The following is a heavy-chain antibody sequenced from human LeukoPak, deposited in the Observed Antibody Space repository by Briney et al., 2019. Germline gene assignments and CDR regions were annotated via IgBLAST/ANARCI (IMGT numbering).Heavy chain of an antibody. V-gene: IGHV4-34*01. CDR1: SFXXXX. D-gene: IGHD3-10*01. Sequence: SFXXXXWXWIRQPPGKGLEWIGEINHSGSTNYNPSLKSRVTISVDTSKNQFSLKLSSVTAADTAVYYCARGRYYGSGSVYWGQGTLVTVSS. CDR2: INHSGST. CDR3: ARGRYYGSGSVY. J-gene: IGHJ4*02.